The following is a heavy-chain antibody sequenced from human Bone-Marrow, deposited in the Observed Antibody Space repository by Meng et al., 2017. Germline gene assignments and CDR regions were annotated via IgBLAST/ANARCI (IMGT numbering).Heavy chain of an antibody. CDR2: IYYSGST. J-gene: IGHJ3*02. Sequence: LSCTVSGGSISSSSYYWGWIRQPPGKGLEWIGSIYYSGSTYYNPSLKSRVTISVDTSKNQFSLKLSSVTAADTAVYYCARDFPGYCSGGSCYSVGGDAFDIWGQGTMVTVSS. CDR3: ARDFPGYCSGGSCYSVGGDAFDI. D-gene: IGHD2-15*01. V-gene: IGHV4-39*07. CDR1: GGSISSSSYY.